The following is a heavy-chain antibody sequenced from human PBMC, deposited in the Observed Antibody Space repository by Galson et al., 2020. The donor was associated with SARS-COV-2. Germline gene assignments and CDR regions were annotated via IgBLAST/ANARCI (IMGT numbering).Heavy chain of an antibody. CDR2: IYWDDDK. V-gene: IGHV2-5*02. J-gene: IGHJ4*02. CDR3: AHRRGGWYGGGVDY. Sequence: KMSGPTPVKPTQTLTLTCTFSGFSLSTSGVGVGWIRQPPGKALEWLALIYWDDDKRYSPSLKSRLTITKDTSKNQVVLTMTNMDLVDTAKYYCAHRRGGWYGGGVDYWGQGTLVTVSS. CDR1: GFSLSTSGVG. D-gene: IGHD6-19*01.